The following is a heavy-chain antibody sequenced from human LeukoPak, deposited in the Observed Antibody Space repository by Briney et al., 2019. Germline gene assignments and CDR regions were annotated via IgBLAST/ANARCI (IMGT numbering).Heavy chain of an antibody. D-gene: IGHD2-2*01. J-gene: IGHJ5*02. Sequence: ASVKVSCRASRDTFTNNAISWVRQAPGQGLEWMGGIIPIFGTAHYAQKFQGRVTITADESTSTAYMELSSLRSEDTAVYYCARVATPRYCSTTSCYWKGRFDPWGQGTLVTVSS. CDR1: RDTFTNNA. CDR2: IIPIFGTA. V-gene: IGHV1-69*13. CDR3: ARVATPRYCSTTSCYWKGRFDP.